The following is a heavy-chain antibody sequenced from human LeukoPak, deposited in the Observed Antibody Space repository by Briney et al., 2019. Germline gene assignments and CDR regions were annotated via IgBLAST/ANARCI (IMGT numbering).Heavy chain of an antibody. J-gene: IGHJ6*02. D-gene: IGHD1-14*01. Sequence: ASVKVSCKASGYTLSSYGISWVRQAPGQGLEWMGWISTYNGNTNYAQKLQGRVTMTTDTSTSTAYMELRSLRSDDTAVYYCARDSTGNYYDYYGMDVWGQGTTVTVSS. V-gene: IGHV1-18*01. CDR1: GYTLSSYG. CDR2: ISTYNGNT. CDR3: ARDSTGNYYDYYGMDV.